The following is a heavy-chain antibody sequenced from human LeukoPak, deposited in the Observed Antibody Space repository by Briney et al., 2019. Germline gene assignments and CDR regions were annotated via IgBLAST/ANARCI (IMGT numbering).Heavy chain of an antibody. CDR1: GFTFSASD. Sequence: GGSLRLSCAASGFTFSASDIHWVRQASGNGLEWVGRIRNKANNYATIYTASVKGRFTISRDDSKNTAYLQMNNLKTEDTAVYYCTRHATESNIAAPGDYWGQGTLVTVSS. V-gene: IGHV3-73*01. D-gene: IGHD6-13*01. CDR2: IRNKANNYAT. CDR3: TRHATESNIAAPGDY. J-gene: IGHJ4*02.